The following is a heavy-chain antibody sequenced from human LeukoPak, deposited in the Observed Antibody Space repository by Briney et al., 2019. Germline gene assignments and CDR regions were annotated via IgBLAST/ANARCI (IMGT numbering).Heavy chain of an antibody. CDR2: ISYDGTNK. D-gene: IGHD3-22*01. CDR3: ARSHSSGYSHFEY. CDR1: GFTFSSYA. Sequence: GGSLRLSCAASGFTFSSYAMHWVRQAPGKGLEWVAVISYDGTNKYYADSVKGRFTISRDNSQNTLYLQMNSLRAEDTAVYYCARSHSSGYSHFEYWGQGTLVTVSS. V-gene: IGHV3-30*04. J-gene: IGHJ4*02.